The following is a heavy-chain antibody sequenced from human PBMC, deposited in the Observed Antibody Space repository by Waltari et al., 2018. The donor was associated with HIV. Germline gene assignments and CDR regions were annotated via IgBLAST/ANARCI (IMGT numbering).Heavy chain of an antibody. Sequence: EMQLLESGGGLRQPGGALRLSCVASGFHFAHFAMSWVRQVPGKGVEGVSGISGDGDGTYYPDSLKGRFTISRDNSKNTLYLQGNSLRADDTAVYYCAKDRVARGVVYYGMGVWGQGTTVTVSS. D-gene: IGHD3-10*01. V-gene: IGHV3-23*01. CDR2: ISGDGDGT. J-gene: IGHJ6*02. CDR3: AKDRVARGVVYYGMGV. CDR1: GFHFAHFA.